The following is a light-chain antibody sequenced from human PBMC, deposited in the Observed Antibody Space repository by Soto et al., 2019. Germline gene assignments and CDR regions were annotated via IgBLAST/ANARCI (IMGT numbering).Light chain of an antibody. CDR3: QSYDSSLSGLV. CDR2: GNS. Sequence: QAVVTQPPSVSGAPGQRVTISCTGSSSNIGAGYDVHWYHQLPGTAPKLLIYGNSNRPSGVPDRVSGSKSGTSASLAITGLQAEDEADYYCQSYDSSLSGLVFGTGTKLTVL. J-gene: IGLJ1*01. V-gene: IGLV1-40*01. CDR1: SSNIGAGYD.